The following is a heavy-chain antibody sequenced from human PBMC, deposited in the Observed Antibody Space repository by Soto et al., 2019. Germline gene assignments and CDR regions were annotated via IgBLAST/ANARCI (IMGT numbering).Heavy chain of an antibody. V-gene: IGHV3-33*01. CDR3: ARGRHMVRGDWDAFDI. J-gene: IGHJ3*02. D-gene: IGHD3-10*01. CDR2: IWYDGSNK. Sequence: QVQLVESGGGVVQPGRSLRLSCAASGFTFSSYGMHWVRQAPGKGLEWVAVIWYDGSNKYYADSVKGRFTISRDNSKNTLYPQMNSLRAEDTAVYYCARGRHMVRGDWDAFDIWGQGTMVTVSS. CDR1: GFTFSSYG.